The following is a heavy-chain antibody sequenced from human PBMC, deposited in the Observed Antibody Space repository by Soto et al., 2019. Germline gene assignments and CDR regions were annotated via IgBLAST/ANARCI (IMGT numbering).Heavy chain of an antibody. CDR1: GFSLSTSGVG. V-gene: IGHV2-5*02. CDR2: IYWDDDK. CDR3: AHLVVAGITYYFAS. J-gene: IGHJ4*02. D-gene: IGHD3-16*01. Sequence: GSGPTLVNPTQTLTLTCTFSGFSLSTSGVGVGWIRQPPGKALEWLTFIYWDDDKRNSPFLKSRLTITKDTSKNQVVLTMTNMDPVDTATYYCAHLVVAGITYYFASWGQGTPVTVSS.